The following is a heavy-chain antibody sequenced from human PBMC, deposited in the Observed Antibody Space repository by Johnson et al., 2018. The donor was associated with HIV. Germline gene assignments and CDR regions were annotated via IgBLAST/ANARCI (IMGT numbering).Heavy chain of an antibody. Sequence: VQLVESGGRLVKPGGSLRLSCAASGFTFSNAWMSWVRQAPGKGLEWVGRIKSKTEGGTTDYAAPVKGRFTISRDDSKNTLYLQMNSLKTEDTAVYSCTTDWGSCQGFDIWCQGTMVTVSS. CDR1: GFTFSNAW. CDR2: IKSKTEGGTT. V-gene: IGHV3-15*01. J-gene: IGHJ3*02. CDR3: TTDWGSCQGFDI. D-gene: IGHD3-16*01.